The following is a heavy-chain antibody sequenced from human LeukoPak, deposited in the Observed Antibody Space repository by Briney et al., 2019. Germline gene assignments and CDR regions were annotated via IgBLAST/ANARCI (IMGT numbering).Heavy chain of an antibody. J-gene: IGHJ4*02. D-gene: IGHD3-3*01. V-gene: IGHV3-11*01. CDR2: ITSSGSTI. CDR3: VREDFWSGYSNYFDY. CDR1: GFTFSDYY. Sequence: GGSLRLSCAASGFTFSDYYMSWIRQAPGEGLEWVSCITSSGSTIYYADSVKGRSTISRDNAKKSLYLQMNSLRAEDTAVYYCVREDFWSGYSNYFDYWGQGTLVTVSS.